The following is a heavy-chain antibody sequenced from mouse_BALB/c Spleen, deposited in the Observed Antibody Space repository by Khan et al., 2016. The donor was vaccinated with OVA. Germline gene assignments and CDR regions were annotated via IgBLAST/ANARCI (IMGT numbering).Heavy chain of an antibody. CDR1: GYTFSSYW. CDR3: AGSTGTTSCFAY. V-gene: IGHV1-9*01. CDR2: ILPGRGNT. J-gene: IGHJ4*01. Sequence: QVQLQQSGAELMKPGASVKISCKATGYTFSSYWIEWVKQRPGLGLEWIGEILPGRGNTNFNEKFKGKATITADTSSNIDYMQLSSLTSEDSAVYSCAGSTGTTSCFAYLGHGTSVTVSS. D-gene: IGHD2-14*01.